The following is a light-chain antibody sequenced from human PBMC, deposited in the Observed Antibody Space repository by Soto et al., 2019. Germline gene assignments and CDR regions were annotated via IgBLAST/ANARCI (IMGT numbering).Light chain of an antibody. Sequence: AMQMTQSPSSLSASVGDRVTTTCRASQGIRNDLGWYQQKPGKAPKLLIYAASSLQSGVPSRFSGSGSGTDFTLTISSLQPEDFATYYCLQDYNYPWTFGQGTKVDIK. CDR3: LQDYNYPWT. J-gene: IGKJ1*01. CDR1: QGIRND. CDR2: AAS. V-gene: IGKV1-6*01.